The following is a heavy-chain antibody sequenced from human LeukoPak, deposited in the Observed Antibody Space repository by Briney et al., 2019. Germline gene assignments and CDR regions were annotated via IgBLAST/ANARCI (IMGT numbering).Heavy chain of an antibody. J-gene: IGHJ5*02. D-gene: IGHD4-17*01. Sequence: GGSLRPSCAASGFTFSSYSMNWVRQAPGKGLEWVSSISSSSSYIYYADSVKGRFTISRDNAKNSLYLQMNSLRAEDTAVYYCARTYGDWEGWFDPWGQGTLVTVSS. CDR1: GFTFSSYS. CDR3: ARTYGDWEGWFDP. CDR2: ISSSSSYI. V-gene: IGHV3-21*01.